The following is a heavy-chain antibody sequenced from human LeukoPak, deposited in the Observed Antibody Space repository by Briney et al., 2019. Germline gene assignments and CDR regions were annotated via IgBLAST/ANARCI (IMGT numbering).Heavy chain of an antibody. V-gene: IGHV4-34*01. J-gene: IGHJ6*03. CDR3: ARAIPAWGFHYYYMDV. D-gene: IGHD7-27*01. CDR2: INHSGST. CDR1: GGSFSGYY. Sequence: SETLSLTCAVYGGSFSGYYWSWIRQPPGKGLEWIGEINHSGSTNYNPSLKSRVTISVDTSKNQFSLKLSSVTAADTAVYYCARAIPAWGFHYYYMDVWGKGTTVTVSS.